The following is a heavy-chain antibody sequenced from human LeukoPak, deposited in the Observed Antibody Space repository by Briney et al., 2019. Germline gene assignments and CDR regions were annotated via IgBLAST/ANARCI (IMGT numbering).Heavy chain of an antibody. D-gene: IGHD1-14*01. CDR3: ARDGPLWRNPESPFDI. CDR2: INPNSGGT. V-gene: IGHV1-2*02. J-gene: IGHJ3*02. Sequence: GASVKVSCKASGYTFTGYYMHWVRQAPGQGLEWMGWINPNSGGTNYAQKFQGRVTMTRDTSISTAYMELSRLRSDDTAVYYCARDGPLWRNPESPFDIWGQGTMVTVSS. CDR1: GYTFTGYY.